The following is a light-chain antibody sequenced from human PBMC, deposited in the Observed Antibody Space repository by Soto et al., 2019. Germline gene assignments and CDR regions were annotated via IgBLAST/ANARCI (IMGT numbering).Light chain of an antibody. CDR2: DVT. CDR3: GSYTPSRTVV. CDR1: SSDVGGYNY. Sequence: QSALTQPASVSGSPGQSITISCTGTSSDVGGYNYVSWYQQHPGTAPKLMIYDVTNRPSGISNRFSGSKSGNTASLTISGLQAEDEADYYCGSYTPSRTVVFGGGTKLTVL. J-gene: IGLJ2*01. V-gene: IGLV2-14*03.